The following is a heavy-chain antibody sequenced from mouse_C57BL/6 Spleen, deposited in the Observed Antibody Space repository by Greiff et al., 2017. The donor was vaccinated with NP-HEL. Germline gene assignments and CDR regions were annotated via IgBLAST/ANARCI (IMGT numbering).Heavy chain of an antibody. CDR1: GYAFSSSW. V-gene: IGHV1-82*01. J-gene: IGHJ3*01. D-gene: IGHD1-1*01. CDR3: ARGATVVDPPFAY. CDR2: IYPGDGDT. Sequence: QVQLQQSGPELVKPGASVKISCKASGYAFSSSWMNWVKQRPGKGLEWIGRIYPGDGDTNYNGKFKGKATLTADKSSSTAYMQLSSLTSEDSAVYFCARGATVVDPPFAYWGQGTLVTVSA.